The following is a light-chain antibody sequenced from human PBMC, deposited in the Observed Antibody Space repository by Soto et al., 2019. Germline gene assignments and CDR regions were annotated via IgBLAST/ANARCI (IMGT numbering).Light chain of an antibody. CDR2: DAS. CDR1: QGISSY. J-gene: IGKJ1*01. V-gene: IGKV3D-15*01. Sequence: TQSPSFLSASVGDRVTITCRASQGISSYLAWYQQKPGQAHRXLIYDASNRATGIPDRFSVIVSGTDLTINLCSLQSEDGEVYYGQQYNNWPPTFPQGTKVDIK. CDR3: QQYNNWPPT.